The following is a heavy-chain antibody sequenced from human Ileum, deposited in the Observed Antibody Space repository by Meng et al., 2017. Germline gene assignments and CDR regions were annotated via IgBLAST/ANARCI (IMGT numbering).Heavy chain of an antibody. CDR2: IYYTGST. V-gene: IGHV4-61*01. CDR1: GGSVSSGSYY. D-gene: IGHD5-18*01. J-gene: IGHJ4*02. CDR3: ARAETALDY. Sequence: QFHPQGSAPGLVQPSETLSVTCTAAGGSVSSGSYYWNWIRQPPGKGPEWIAYIYYTGSTNYNPSLKSRVIISADTSKNQFSLKLSSVTAADTAVYYCARAETALDYWGQGTLVTVSS.